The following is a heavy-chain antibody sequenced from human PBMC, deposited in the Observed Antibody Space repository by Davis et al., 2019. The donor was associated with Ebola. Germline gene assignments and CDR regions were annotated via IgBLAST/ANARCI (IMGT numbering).Heavy chain of an antibody. CDR3: ATVGTQPEGGDY. CDR2: ISAYNGNT. J-gene: IGHJ4*02. V-gene: IGHV1-18*04. CDR1: GYTFTSYG. D-gene: IGHD1-14*01. Sequence: ASVKVSCKASGYTFTSYGISWVRQAPGQGLEWMGWISAYNGNTNYAQKLQGRVTMTTDTSTSTAYMELRRLRSDETAVYYCATVGTQPEGGDYWGQGTLVTVSS.